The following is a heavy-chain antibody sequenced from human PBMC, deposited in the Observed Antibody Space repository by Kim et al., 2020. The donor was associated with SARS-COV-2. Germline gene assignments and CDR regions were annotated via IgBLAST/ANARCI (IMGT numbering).Heavy chain of an antibody. D-gene: IGHD2-15*01. CDR3: ARGYCSGDRCFHVVGGS. CDR2: INTNTGNP. J-gene: IGHJ5*02. Sequence: ASVKVSCKASGYPFTSYAMNWVRQAPGQGLEGRGWINTNTGNPTYAQAFTGRFVFSLDTSVSTAYLLISDLKAEDTAVYYCARGYCSGDRCFHVVGGSWGQGTLVTVSS. CDR1: GYPFTSYA. V-gene: IGHV7-4-1*02.